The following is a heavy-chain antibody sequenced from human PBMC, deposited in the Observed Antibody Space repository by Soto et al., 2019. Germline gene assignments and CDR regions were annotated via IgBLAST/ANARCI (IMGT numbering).Heavy chain of an antibody. Sequence: GASVKVSCKASGGSLSNYGISWVRQAPGQGLEWMGAIIPVFGTPNYAQKFQDRVTITADESTTTVYMEVRSLTSEDTAVYYCARGDATKIVVTTYYGMDVWGQGTTVNVSS. J-gene: IGHJ6*01. CDR3: ARGDATKIVVTTYYGMDV. CDR1: GGSLSNYG. V-gene: IGHV1-69*13. CDR2: IIPVFGTP. D-gene: IGHD3-22*01.